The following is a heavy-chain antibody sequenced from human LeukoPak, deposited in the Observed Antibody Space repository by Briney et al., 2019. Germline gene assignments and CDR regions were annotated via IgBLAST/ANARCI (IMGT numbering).Heavy chain of an antibody. D-gene: IGHD3-22*01. CDR1: GGSISSGDYY. Sequence: SQTLSLTCTVSGGSISSGDYYWSWIRQPPGKGLEWIGYIYYSGSTYYNPSLKSRVTISVDTSKNQFSLKLSSVTAADTAVYYCAGYDSSGYLDYWGQGTLVPVSS. V-gene: IGHV4-30-4*08. CDR3: AGYDSSGYLDY. CDR2: IYYSGST. J-gene: IGHJ4*02.